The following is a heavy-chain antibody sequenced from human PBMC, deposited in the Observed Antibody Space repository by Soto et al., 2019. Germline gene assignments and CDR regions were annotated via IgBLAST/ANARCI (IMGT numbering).Heavy chain of an antibody. V-gene: IGHV3-23*01. J-gene: IGHJ6*02. Sequence: GGSLRLSCAASGFTFSSYAMSWVLQAPWKGLEWVSAISGSGGSTYYADSVKGRFTISRDNSKNTLYLQMNSLRAEDTAVYYCAKFLGYCISTSCYAPYYYGMDVWGQGTTVTVSS. CDR2: ISGSGGST. CDR3: AKFLGYCISTSCYAPYYYGMDV. D-gene: IGHD2-2*01. CDR1: GFTFSSYA.